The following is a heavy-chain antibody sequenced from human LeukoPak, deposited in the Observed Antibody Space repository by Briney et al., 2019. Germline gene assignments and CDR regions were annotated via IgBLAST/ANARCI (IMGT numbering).Heavy chain of an antibody. D-gene: IGHD3-22*01. CDR1: GFTFSGYW. V-gene: IGHV3-74*01. CDR2: TNRDDSDT. Sequence: VGSLRLSCAASGFTFSGYWMHWVRQAPGKGLVWVSRTNRDDSDTSYADSVKGRFTISRDKAKSTVYLHMNSLRVEDTAVYYCARSANYFDNSGQDYWGQGTLVSVSS. CDR3: ARSANYFDNSGQDY. J-gene: IGHJ4*02.